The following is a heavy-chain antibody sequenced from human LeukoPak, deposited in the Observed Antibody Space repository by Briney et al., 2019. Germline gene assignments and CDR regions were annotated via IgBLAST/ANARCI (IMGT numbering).Heavy chain of an antibody. D-gene: IGHD5-18*01. CDR3: AKDGESYGNY. CDR1: GFTFDDYA. V-gene: IGHV3-9*01. CDR2: ISWNSGSI. Sequence: PGGSLRLSCAASGFTFDDYAMHWVRQAPGKGLEWVSGISWNSGSIGYADSVKGRFTISRDNAKNSLYLQMNSLRAEDTALYYCAKDGESYGNYWGQGTLVTVSS. J-gene: IGHJ4*02.